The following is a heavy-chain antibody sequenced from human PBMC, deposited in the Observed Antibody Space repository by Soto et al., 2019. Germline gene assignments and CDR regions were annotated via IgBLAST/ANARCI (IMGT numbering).Heavy chain of an antibody. V-gene: IGHV3-23*01. Sequence: QPGGSLRLSCAASGFTFSSYAMSWVRQAPGKGLEWVSAISGSGGSTYYADSVKGRFTISRDNSKNTLYLQMNSLRAEDTAVYYCAKTWGTMIVVVRGYYYYYYGMDVWGQGTTVTVSS. D-gene: IGHD3-22*01. CDR1: GFTFSSYA. CDR3: AKTWGTMIVVVRGYYYYYYGMDV. J-gene: IGHJ6*02. CDR2: ISGSGGST.